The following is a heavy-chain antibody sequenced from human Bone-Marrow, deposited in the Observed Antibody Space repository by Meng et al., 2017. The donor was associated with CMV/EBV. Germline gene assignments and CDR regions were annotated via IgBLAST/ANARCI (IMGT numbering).Heavy chain of an antibody. V-gene: IGHV3-33*06. CDR3: AKCQGKLELVYYLYGMDV. J-gene: IGHJ6*02. CDR1: GFTFSSYG. Sequence: GGSLRLSCAASGFTFSSYGMHWVRQAPGKGLEWVAVIWYDGSNKLYADSVKGRFTISRDNSTNTLFLQMNSLRAEDTAVYYWAKCQGKLELVYYLYGMDVCGQGTTVTVAS. CDR2: IWYDGSNK. D-gene: IGHD1-7*01.